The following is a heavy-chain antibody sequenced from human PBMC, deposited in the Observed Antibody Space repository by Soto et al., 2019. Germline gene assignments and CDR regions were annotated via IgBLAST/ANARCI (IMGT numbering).Heavy chain of an antibody. CDR2: IYYSGST. Sequence: SETLSLTCTVSGGSIRSSSYYLGWIRQPPGKGLEWIGSIYYSGSTYYNPSLKSRVTISVDTSKNQFSLKLSSVTAADTAVYYCARVTGHYYYYYYMDVWGKGTTVTVSS. D-gene: IGHD4-4*01. CDR3: ARVTGHYYYYYYMDV. CDR1: GGSIRSSSYY. J-gene: IGHJ6*03. V-gene: IGHV4-39*01.